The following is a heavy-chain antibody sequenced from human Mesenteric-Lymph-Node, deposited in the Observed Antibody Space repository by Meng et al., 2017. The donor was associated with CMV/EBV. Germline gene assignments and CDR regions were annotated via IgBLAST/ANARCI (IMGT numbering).Heavy chain of an antibody. J-gene: IGHJ4*01. CDR3: ARAPLVVPASMRIYPLDY. D-gene: IGHD2-2*01. CDR1: GDSLSGYS. Sequence: ASVKVSCKASGDSLSGYSVHWVRQAPGQGLEWMGWLNSKSGGTNYAQKFQGRVTITRDTSISTAYVELNSLTSDDTAMYYCARAPLVVPASMRIYPLDYWGHGTLVTVSS. CDR2: LNSKSGGT. V-gene: IGHV1-2*02.